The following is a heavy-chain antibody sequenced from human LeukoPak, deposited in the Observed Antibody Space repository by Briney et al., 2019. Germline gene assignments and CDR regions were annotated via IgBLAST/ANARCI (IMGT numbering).Heavy chain of an antibody. Sequence: GGSLRLSCAASGFTFSSYAMSWVRQAPGKGLEWVSAISGSGGSTYYADSVKGRFTISRDNSKNTLYLQMNSLRAEDTAVYYCAKGQYYDFWSGGYDMDVWGQGTTVTVSS. J-gene: IGHJ6*02. CDR3: AKGQYYDFWSGGYDMDV. CDR2: ISGSGGST. CDR1: GFTFSSYA. V-gene: IGHV3-23*01. D-gene: IGHD3-3*01.